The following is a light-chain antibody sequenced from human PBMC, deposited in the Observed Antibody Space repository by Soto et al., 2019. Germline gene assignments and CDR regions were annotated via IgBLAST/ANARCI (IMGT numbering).Light chain of an antibody. CDR3: QQYGSSPWT. CDR2: GAS. J-gene: IGKJ1*01. CDR1: QSVSSNY. V-gene: IGKV3-20*01. Sequence: EIVLTQSPGTLSFAPGERATLSCRASQSVSSNYLAWYQQKPCQAPRPLIYGASSRATGIPDRFSGSGAGTDFTLTIRRLESEDFAVYYCQQYGSSPWTFGQGTKVEIK.